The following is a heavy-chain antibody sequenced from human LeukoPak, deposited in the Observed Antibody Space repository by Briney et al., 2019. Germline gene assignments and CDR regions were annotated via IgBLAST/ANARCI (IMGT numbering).Heavy chain of an antibody. CDR2: VDASDSG. CDR3: VRETADTWGYFED. Sequence: GGSLRLSCAASGFTFSAKAMSWVRQAPGKGLEWVAVVDASDSGHYADSVKGRFTISRDNSKNTLFLQMDSLRAEDTALYYCVRETADTWGYFEDWGQGTLVIVS. D-gene: IGHD1-26*01. V-gene: IGHV3-53*01. CDR1: GFTFSAKA. J-gene: IGHJ4*03.